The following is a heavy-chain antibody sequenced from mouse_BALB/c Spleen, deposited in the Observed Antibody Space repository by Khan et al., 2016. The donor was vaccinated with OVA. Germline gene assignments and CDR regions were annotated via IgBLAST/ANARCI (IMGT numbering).Heavy chain of an antibody. J-gene: IGHJ3*01. CDR3: ARGNYYGSTSWLAY. D-gene: IGHD1-1*01. Sequence: MELVESGPELVKPGASVKISCKASGYTFTDYYINWVKQKPGQGLEWIGWIYPGSGNTKYNEKFKGRATLTVDTSSRTAYMQLSSLTSEDTAVYFCARGNYYGSTSWLAYWGQGTLVTVSA. CDR2: IYPGSGNT. CDR1: GYTFTDYY. V-gene: IGHV1-84*02.